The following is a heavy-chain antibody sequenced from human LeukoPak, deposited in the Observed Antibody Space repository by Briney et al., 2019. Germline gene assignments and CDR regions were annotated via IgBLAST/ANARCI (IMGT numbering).Heavy chain of an antibody. CDR3: ATTSSWYAWGFDP. J-gene: IGHJ5*02. Sequence: ASVKVSCEASGYTFTSYGISWVRHAPGQGAEWMGWISAYNGNTNSAQKLQGSVTMTTDTSTSTAYLELRSLRSDDAAVYYCATTSSWYAWGFDPWGQGTLVTVSS. CDR2: ISAYNGNT. CDR1: GYTFTSYG. D-gene: IGHD6-13*01. V-gene: IGHV1-18*01.